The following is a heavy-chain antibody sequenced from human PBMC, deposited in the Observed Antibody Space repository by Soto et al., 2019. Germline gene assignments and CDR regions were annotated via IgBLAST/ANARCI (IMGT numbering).Heavy chain of an antibody. CDR2: FIPIFGTA. CDR3: ARDPWGAYDFWSGYYSLSHYGMDV. D-gene: IGHD3-3*01. J-gene: IGHJ6*02. Sequence: SVKVYCKASGGTFSSYAISGVRQAPGQGLEWMGVFIPIFGTANYAQKFQGRVTITADKSTSTAYMELSSLRSEDTAVYYCARDPWGAYDFWSGYYSLSHYGMDVWGQGTTVTVSS. CDR1: GGTFSSYA. V-gene: IGHV1-69*06.